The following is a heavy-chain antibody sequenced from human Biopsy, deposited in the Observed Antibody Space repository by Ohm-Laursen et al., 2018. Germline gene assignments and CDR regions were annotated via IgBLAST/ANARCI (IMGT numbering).Heavy chain of an antibody. Sequence: SLRLSCTASGFTFDDYAMHWVRQAPGKGLEWVASLTSNSGSIGYGDSVKGRFTISRDNADNSLHLQMKSLRAEDTAVYYCARELGNGMDVWGQGTPVTVSS. CDR1: GFTFDDYA. CDR3: ARELGNGMDV. J-gene: IGHJ6*02. CDR2: LTSNSGSI. V-gene: IGHV3-9*01.